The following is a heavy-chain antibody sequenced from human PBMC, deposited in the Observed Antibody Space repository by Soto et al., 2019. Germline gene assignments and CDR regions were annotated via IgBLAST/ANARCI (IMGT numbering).Heavy chain of an antibody. J-gene: IGHJ5*02. Sequence: EVPLVESGGALVQPGGSLRLSCAASGFTFSDYWLTWVRQTPGKGLEGVANMNPDGSEQYYLDSVKGRFTISRDNYKNSLYLQMNNLRGEDTAVYYCTRDLSHDCGPWGQGTQVIVSS. CDR1: GFTFSDYW. D-gene: IGHD2-21*01. CDR3: TRDLSHDCGP. CDR2: MNPDGSEQ. V-gene: IGHV3-7*04.